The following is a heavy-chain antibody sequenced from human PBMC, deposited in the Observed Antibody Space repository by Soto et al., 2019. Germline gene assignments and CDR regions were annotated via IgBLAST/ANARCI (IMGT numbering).Heavy chain of an antibody. V-gene: IGHV1-69*01. Sequence: QVQLVQSGAEVQKPGSSVKVSCKASGGTFSSYSINWVRQAPGQGLEWMGEIIPIFGTANYAQKFQGRVTMTADESTSTAYMELSSLRSEDTAVYYCARDGGRHSGGIEYGGQGTLVTVSS. CDR3: ARDGGRHSGGIEY. J-gene: IGHJ4*02. D-gene: IGHD1-26*01. CDR2: IIPIFGTA. CDR1: GGTFSSYS.